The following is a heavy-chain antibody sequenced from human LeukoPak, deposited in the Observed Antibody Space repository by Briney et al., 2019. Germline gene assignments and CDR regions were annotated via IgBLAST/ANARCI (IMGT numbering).Heavy chain of an antibody. CDR1: GFTFSSYS. Sequence: GGSLRLSCAASGFTFSSYSMNWVRQAPGKGLEWVSSISSSSSYIYYADSVKGRFTISRDNAKNSLYLQMNSLRAEDTAVYYCAREARIETDAFDIWGQGTMVTVSS. D-gene: IGHD2-15*01. CDR2: ISSSSSYI. V-gene: IGHV3-21*01. J-gene: IGHJ3*02. CDR3: AREARIETDAFDI.